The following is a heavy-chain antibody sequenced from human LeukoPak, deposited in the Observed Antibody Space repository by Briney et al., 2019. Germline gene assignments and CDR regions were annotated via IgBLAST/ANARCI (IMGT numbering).Heavy chain of an antibody. D-gene: IGHD3/OR15-3a*01. CDR2: IYSGGNT. J-gene: IGHJ6*03. Sequence: SETLSLTCIVSGGSINNYYWTWIRQPAEKGLEWIGRIYSGGNTDYNPSLKSRVTMSIDTSKKQFSLNLSSVTAADTAVYFCAREYYDFSSGDYRYYYMNDWGKGTTVTVSS. CDR1: GGSINNYY. CDR3: AREYYDFSSGDYRYYYMND. V-gene: IGHV4-4*07.